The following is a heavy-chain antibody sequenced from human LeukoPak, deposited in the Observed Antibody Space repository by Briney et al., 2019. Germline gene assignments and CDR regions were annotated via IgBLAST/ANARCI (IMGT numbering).Heavy chain of an antibody. Sequence: GGSLRLSCAASGFTFSSYGMRWVRQAPGKGLEWVAFIRYDGSNKYYADSVKGRFTISRDNSKNTPYLQMNSPRAEDTAVYYCANLDYYDSSGYRYYFDYWGQGTLVIVSS. CDR3: ANLDYYDSSGYRYYFDY. CDR1: GFTFSSYG. J-gene: IGHJ4*02. CDR2: IRYDGSNK. V-gene: IGHV3-30*02. D-gene: IGHD3-22*01.